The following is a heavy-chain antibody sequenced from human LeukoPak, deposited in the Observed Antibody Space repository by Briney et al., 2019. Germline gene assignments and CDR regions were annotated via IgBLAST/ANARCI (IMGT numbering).Heavy chain of an antibody. Sequence: GGSLRLSRAASGLSFSFYAMSWVRQAPGKGLEWVSSISGGGAGTYYADSVRGRFTISRDNSKNTLYLQMNSLRAEDTAVYYCARDTAGPLDYWGQGTLVTVSS. CDR3: ARDTAGPLDY. CDR2: ISGGGAGT. J-gene: IGHJ4*02. D-gene: IGHD6-13*01. CDR1: GLSFSFYA. V-gene: IGHV3-23*01.